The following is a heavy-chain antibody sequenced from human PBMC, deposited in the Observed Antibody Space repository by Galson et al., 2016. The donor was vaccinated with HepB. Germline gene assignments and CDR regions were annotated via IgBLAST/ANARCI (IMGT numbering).Heavy chain of an antibody. CDR2: IAAYNGDT. V-gene: IGHV1-18*04. D-gene: IGHD3-3*01. Sequence: SVKVSCKASGYPFMSYAITWVRQSRGKGLEWVGWIAAYNGDTEYAQKLRDRVTLTTDTSTNTAHMELRSLTSDDTAVYYCAKGTTGFQSSFGVVTYGMDVWGQGTTVTVSS. J-gene: IGHJ6*02. CDR3: AKGTTGFQSSFGVVTYGMDV. CDR1: GYPFMSYA.